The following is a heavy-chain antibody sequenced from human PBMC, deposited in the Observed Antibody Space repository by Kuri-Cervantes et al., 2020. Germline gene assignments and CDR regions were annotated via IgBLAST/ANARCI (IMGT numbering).Heavy chain of an antibody. CDR2: ISYDGSNK. Sequence: GESLKISCAASGFTFSSYGMHWVRQAPGKGLEWVAVISYDGSNKCYADSVKGRFTISRDNSKNTLYLQMNSLRAEDTAVYYCARFYGEDAFDIWGQGTMVTVSS. D-gene: IGHD4-17*01. J-gene: IGHJ3*02. V-gene: IGHV3-30*03. CDR1: GFTFSSYG. CDR3: ARFYGEDAFDI.